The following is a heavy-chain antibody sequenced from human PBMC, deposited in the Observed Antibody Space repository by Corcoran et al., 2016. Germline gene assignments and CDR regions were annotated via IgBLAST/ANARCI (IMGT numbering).Heavy chain of an antibody. CDR3: ATLVVTAMEPNWFDP. Sequence: EVQLVESGGGLVRPGGSLRLSCAASGFTFSGYSMNWVRQAPGKGLEWISYISSGGSNIYYADSVKGRFTISRDNAKNSLYLQMNSLRDEDTAVYYCATLVVTAMEPNWFDPWGQGTLVTVSS. CDR1: GFTFSGYS. J-gene: IGHJ5*02. D-gene: IGHD2-21*02. V-gene: IGHV3-48*02. CDR2: ISSGGSNI.